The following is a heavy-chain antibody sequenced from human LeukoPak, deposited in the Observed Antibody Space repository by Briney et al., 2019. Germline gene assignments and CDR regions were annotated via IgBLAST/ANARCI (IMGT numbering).Heavy chain of an antibody. D-gene: IGHD3-22*01. CDR2: ISGSGGST. V-gene: IGHV3-23*01. CDR3: AKDLAGTYYYDSSGSDY. J-gene: IGHJ4*02. Sequence: PGGSLRLSCAASGFTFSSYAMSWVRQAPGKGLEWVSAISGSGGSTYYADSVKGRFTISRDNSKNTLYLQMNSLRAEDTAVYYCAKDLAGTYYYDSSGSDYWGQGTLVTVSS. CDR1: GFTFSSYA.